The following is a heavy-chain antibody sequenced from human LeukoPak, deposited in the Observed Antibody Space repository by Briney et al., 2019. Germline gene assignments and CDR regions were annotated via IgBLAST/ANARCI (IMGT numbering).Heavy chain of an antibody. Sequence: GRALRLSCAASGFPLSSYGMHWGRQAPGKGLEWVAVIWYDGSNKYYADSVKGRFTISRDNSKNTLYLQMNSLRAEDTAVYYCARGYYGMDVWGQGTTVTVSS. CDR1: GFPLSSYG. CDR3: ARGYYGMDV. V-gene: IGHV3-33*01. J-gene: IGHJ6*02. CDR2: IWYDGSNK.